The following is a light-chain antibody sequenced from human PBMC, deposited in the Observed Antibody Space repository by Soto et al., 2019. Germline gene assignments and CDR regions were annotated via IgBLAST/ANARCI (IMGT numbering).Light chain of an antibody. CDR2: SAS. Sequence: DRVMTQSPATLSVSPGDRATLSCRASQTISSNLAWYQQKPGQAPRLLIHSASTRATGIPARFSGSGSGTEFTLTISDVEPEDFAVYYCHQRQSWPRTFGQGTTVDIK. CDR3: HQRQSWPRT. J-gene: IGKJ1*01. CDR1: QTISSN. V-gene: IGKV3-15*01.